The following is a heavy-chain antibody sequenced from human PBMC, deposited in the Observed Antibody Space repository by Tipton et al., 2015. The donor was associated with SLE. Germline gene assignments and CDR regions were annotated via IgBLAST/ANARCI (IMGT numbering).Heavy chain of an antibody. CDR3: ATTPITLVQGVVPNWFDP. CDR1: GGFVSRSSKY. CDR2: IYYTGTTT. J-gene: IGHJ5*02. D-gene: IGHD3-10*01. Sequence: TLSLTCTVSGGFVSRSSKYWAWIRQPPGKGLEWIGSIYYTGTTTYYTSFLKSRVTISTDTSKNQFSLKLNSVTAADTAIYYCATTPITLVQGVVPNWFDPWGQGTLVTVSS. V-gene: IGHV4-39*07.